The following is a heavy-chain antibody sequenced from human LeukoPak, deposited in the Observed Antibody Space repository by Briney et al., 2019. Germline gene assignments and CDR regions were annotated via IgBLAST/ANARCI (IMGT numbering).Heavy chain of an antibody. CDR3: AREIYYYDSSGYVPDSRGFDY. CDR1: GFTFSSYA. Sequence: GGSLRLSCAASGFTFSSYAMSWVRQAPGKGLEWVSAISGSGGSTYYADSVKGRFTISRDNAKNSLYLQMNSLRAEDTAVYYCAREIYYYDSSGYVPDSRGFDYWGQGTLVTVSS. V-gene: IGHV3-23*01. CDR2: ISGSGGST. D-gene: IGHD3-22*01. J-gene: IGHJ4*02.